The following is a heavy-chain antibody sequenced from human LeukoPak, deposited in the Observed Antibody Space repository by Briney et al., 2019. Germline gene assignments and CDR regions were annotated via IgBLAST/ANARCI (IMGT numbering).Heavy chain of an antibody. J-gene: IGHJ4*02. CDR2: VYYSGSP. Sequence: SETLSLTCTVSGGSTSSGSYYWGWIRQSPGKGLEWIGYVYYSGSPYYNPSLKSRVFISVDTSKNQFSLNLSSVTAADTAVYYCAIFASGGTRIDSWGQGTLVTVSS. CDR3: AIFASGGTRIDS. CDR1: GGSTSSGSYY. V-gene: IGHV4-30-4*08. D-gene: IGHD2-15*01.